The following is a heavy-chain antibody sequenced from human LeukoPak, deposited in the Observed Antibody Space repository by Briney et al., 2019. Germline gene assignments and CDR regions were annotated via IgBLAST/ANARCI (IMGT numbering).Heavy chain of an antibody. D-gene: IGHD3-22*01. V-gene: IGHV1-58*02. Sequence: SVKVSCKASGFTFTRSAMQWVRQARGQRLEWIGWIVVGSGNTNYEQTFQERVTITRDMSTSTAYMELSSLRSEDTAVYYCAAADYYDSSGYYPYAFHIWGQGTMVTVSS. J-gene: IGHJ3*02. CDR3: AAADYYDSSGYYPYAFHI. CDR1: GFTFTRSA. CDR2: IVVGSGNT.